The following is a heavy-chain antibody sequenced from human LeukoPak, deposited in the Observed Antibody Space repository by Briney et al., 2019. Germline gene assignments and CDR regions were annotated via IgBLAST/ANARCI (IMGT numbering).Heavy chain of an antibody. CDR1: GYTFTGQY. J-gene: IGHJ4*02. D-gene: IGHD6-19*01. Sequence: AASVKVSCKASGYTFTGQYMHWVRQAPGQGLEWMGWINPNSGGTNYAQKFQGRVTMTRDTSISTAYMELSRLRSDDTAVFYCATSSGWKSNSDYWGQGNLVTVSS. V-gene: IGHV1-2*02. CDR2: INPNSGGT. CDR3: ATSSGWKSNSDY.